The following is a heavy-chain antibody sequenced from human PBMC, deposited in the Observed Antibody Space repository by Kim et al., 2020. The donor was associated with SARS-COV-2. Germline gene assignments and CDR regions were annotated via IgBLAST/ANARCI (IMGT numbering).Heavy chain of an antibody. Sequence: ASVKVSCKASGYTFTTSHIQWVRQAPGQGLEWMGIINPSGGGTTYAQELQGRVTMTRDTATGTVYMELSSLRSEDTALYYCARGTWGGGGWGYGSGQYNRFAPWGQGTLVIVSS. CDR2: INPSGGGT. J-gene: IGHJ5*02. D-gene: IGHD3-10*01. CDR3: ARGTWGGGGWGYGSGQYNRFAP. V-gene: IGHV1-46*03. CDR1: GYTFTTSH.